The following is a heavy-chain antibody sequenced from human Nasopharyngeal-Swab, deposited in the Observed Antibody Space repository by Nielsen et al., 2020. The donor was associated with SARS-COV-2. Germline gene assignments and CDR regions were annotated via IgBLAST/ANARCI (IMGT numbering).Heavy chain of an antibody. D-gene: IGHD1-7*01. J-gene: IGHJ3*02. V-gene: IGHV4-59*01. Sequence: GSLRLSCTVSGGSISSYYWSWIRQPPGKGLEWIGYIYYSWSTNYNPSLKSRVTISVDTSKNQFSLKLSSVTAADTAVYYCARDRTELELFTGGAFDIWGQGTMVTVSS. CDR2: IYYSWST. CDR1: GGSISSYY. CDR3: ARDRTELELFTGGAFDI.